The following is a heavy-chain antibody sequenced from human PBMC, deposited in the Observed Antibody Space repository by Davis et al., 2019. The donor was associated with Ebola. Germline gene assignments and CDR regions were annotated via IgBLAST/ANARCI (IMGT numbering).Heavy chain of an antibody. CDR2: ISYDGSNK. Sequence: PGGSLRLSCAASGFTFSTYGMHWVCQAPGKGLEWVAVISYDGSNKYYADSVKGRLTISRDNSKNTLYLQMNSLRGEDTAVYYCARGSWEQEYYFDYWGQGTLVTVSS. CDR1: GFTFSTYG. CDR3: ARGSWEQEYYFDY. J-gene: IGHJ4*02. V-gene: IGHV3-33*01. D-gene: IGHD1-26*01.